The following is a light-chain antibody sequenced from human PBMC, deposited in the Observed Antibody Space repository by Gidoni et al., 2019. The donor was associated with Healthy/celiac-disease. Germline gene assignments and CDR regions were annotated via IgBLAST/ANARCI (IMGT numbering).Light chain of an antibody. V-gene: IGKV1-5*01. Sequence: IQMTQSPSTLSASVGDRVTITCRASHSISSWLAWYQQKPGKAPKLLIYDASSLESGVPSRFSGSGSGTEFTLTISSLQPDDFATYYCQQYNSYGTFXXXTKVEIK. J-gene: IGKJ1*01. CDR2: DAS. CDR1: HSISSW. CDR3: QQYNSYGT.